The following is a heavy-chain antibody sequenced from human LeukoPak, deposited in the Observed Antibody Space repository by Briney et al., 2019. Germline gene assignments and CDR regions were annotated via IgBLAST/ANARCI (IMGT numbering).Heavy chain of an antibody. D-gene: IGHD2-2*01. CDR2: IKQDGSED. J-gene: IGHJ6*04. CDR3: ARMPRGPDV. CDR1: GFIFSSYW. Sequence: PGGSLRLSCAASGFIFSSYWMSWVRQAPGKGLEWVANIKQDGSEDYYVDSVKGRFTISRDNAKKSLFLQMNSLRAEDTAVYYCARMPRGPDVWGKGTTVTVSS. V-gene: IGHV3-7*01.